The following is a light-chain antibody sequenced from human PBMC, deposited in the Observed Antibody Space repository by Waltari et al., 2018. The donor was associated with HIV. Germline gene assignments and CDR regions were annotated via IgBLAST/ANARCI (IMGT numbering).Light chain of an antibody. Sequence: DIQLTQSPSSLSASVGDRVTITCQASQDISSYLNWYQQKPGKAPKLLIYDASDLETGVPSRFSGSGSGTDFTFTISSLQPADIATYYCQQDDNVPVTFGPGTKVEIK. CDR2: DAS. J-gene: IGKJ3*01. V-gene: IGKV1-33*01. CDR3: QQDDNVPVT. CDR1: QDISSY.